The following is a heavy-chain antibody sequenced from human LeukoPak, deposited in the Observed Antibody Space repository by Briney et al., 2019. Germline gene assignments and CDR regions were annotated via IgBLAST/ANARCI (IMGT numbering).Heavy chain of an antibody. CDR2: ISAYNGNT. CDR1: GYTFTSYG. CDR3: ARFHMDV. J-gene: IGHJ6*03. Sequence: ASVKVSCKASGYTFTSYGISWVRQAPGQGLEWMGWISAYNGNTNYAQKLQGRVTMTRDTSISTAYMELSRLRYDDTAVYYCARFHMDVWGKGTTVTVSS. V-gene: IGHV1-18*01.